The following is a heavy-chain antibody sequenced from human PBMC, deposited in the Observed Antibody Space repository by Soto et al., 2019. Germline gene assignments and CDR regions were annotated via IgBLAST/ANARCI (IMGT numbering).Heavy chain of an antibody. CDR2: ISGSGGST. J-gene: IGHJ4*02. CDR1: GFTFSSYA. V-gene: IGHV3-23*01. D-gene: IGHD3-22*01. Sequence: PGGSLRLSCAASGFTFSSYAMSWVRQARGKGLEWVSAISGSGGSTYYADSVKGRFTISRDNSKNTLYLQMNSLRAEDTAVYYCAKIPSFNHYYHSKTAFVYFDYWGQGTLVTVSS. CDR3: AKIPSFNHYYHSKTAFVYFDY.